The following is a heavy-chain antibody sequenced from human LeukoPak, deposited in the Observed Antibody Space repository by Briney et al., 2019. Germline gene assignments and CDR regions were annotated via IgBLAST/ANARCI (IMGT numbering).Heavy chain of an antibody. CDR1: GFTVSSYE. J-gene: IGHJ4*02. D-gene: IGHD4-17*01. CDR2: ISSSGSTI. CDR3: ARLSWAMTTVTTGFDY. Sequence: GGSLRLSCAASGFTVSSYEMNWVRQAPGKGLEWVSYISSSGSTIYYADSVKGRFTISRDNAKNSLYLQMNSLRAEDTAVYYCARLSWAMTTVTTGFDYWGQGTLVTVSS. V-gene: IGHV3-48*03.